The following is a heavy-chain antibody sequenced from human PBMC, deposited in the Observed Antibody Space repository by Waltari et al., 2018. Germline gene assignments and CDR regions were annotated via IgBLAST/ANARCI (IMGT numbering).Heavy chain of an antibody. CDR2: INTAAGTT. Sequence: QVRLVQSGAEVKKPGASLKVSCEASGYTFSNYYVHWVRQAPGQGLEWMGMINTAAGTTKYAPKFRARVTMTRDTSTSTVYWDLSSLRSEDTAVYFCAREPPGATKGFDYWGQGTLVIVSS. J-gene: IGHJ4*02. D-gene: IGHD1-26*01. CDR3: AREPPGATKGFDY. V-gene: IGHV1-46*01. CDR1: GYTFSNYY.